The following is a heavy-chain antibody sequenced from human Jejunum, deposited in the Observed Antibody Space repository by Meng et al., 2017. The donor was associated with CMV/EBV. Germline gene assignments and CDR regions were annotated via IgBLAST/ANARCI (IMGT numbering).Heavy chain of an antibody. J-gene: IGHJ5*01. V-gene: IGHV3-30*02. CDR1: GFIFSSHG. D-gene: IGHD2/OR15-2a*01. Sequence: VHVVGAGGGVVQPGGSLRLSCATSGFIFSSHGMHWVRQAPGKGLEWVTYIRYDGTDEYYADSVKGRFTISRDNSKNTLSLQMNSLRPEDTAVYYCAGPLSDFSMSWGHGTLVTVSS. CDR2: IRYDGTDE. CDR3: AGPLSDFSMS.